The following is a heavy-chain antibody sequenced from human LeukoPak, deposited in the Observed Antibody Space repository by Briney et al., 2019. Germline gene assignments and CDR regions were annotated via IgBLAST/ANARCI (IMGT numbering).Heavy chain of an antibody. J-gene: IGHJ6*03. V-gene: IGHV1-18*01. CDR1: GHTFTRYG. CDR2: ISAYNGHT. Sequence: GASVKVSCKASGHTFTRYGVSWVRQAPGQGLECMGWISAYNGHTNYAQKFQGRVTMTTDTSTSTASMELRSLRSDDTAVYYCARDRGDILSGLYMDVWGKGTTVTVSS. D-gene: IGHD3-9*01. CDR3: ARDRGDILSGLYMDV.